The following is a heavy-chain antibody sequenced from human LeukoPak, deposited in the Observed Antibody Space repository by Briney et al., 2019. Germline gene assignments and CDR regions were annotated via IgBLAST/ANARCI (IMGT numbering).Heavy chain of an antibody. J-gene: IGHJ6*03. CDR3: ARTYSSSRGYYYMDV. CDR2: IYYSGST. CDR1: GGSISSYY. Sequence: SETLSLTCTVSGGSISSYYWSWIRQPPGKGLEWIGYIYYSGSTNYNPSLKSRVTISVDTSKNQFSLKLSSVTAADTAVYYCARTYSSSRGYYYMDVWGKGTTVTISS. D-gene: IGHD6-13*01. V-gene: IGHV4-59*01.